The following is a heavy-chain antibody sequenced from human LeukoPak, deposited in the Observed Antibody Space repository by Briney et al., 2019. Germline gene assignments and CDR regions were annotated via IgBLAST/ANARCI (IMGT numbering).Heavy chain of an antibody. Sequence: SETLSLTCAVYGGSFSGYYWSWIRRPPGKGLEWIGEINHSGSTNYNPSLKSRVTISVDTSKNQFSLKLSSVTAADTAVYYCARGCYYDILTGTPTYNWFDPWGQGTLVTVSS. CDR2: INHSGST. V-gene: IGHV4-34*01. J-gene: IGHJ5*02. D-gene: IGHD3-9*01. CDR1: GGSFSGYY. CDR3: ARGCYYDILTGTPTYNWFDP.